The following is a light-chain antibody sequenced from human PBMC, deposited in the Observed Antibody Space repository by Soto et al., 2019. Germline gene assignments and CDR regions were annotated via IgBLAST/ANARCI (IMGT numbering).Light chain of an antibody. V-gene: IGKV1-39*01. CDR3: QQTYSTPYT. Sequence: IHMTQSPSFLSASVGDRVTITCRASQRITTYLNWYQQKSGEAPKLLISTSGTLQRGVPSRFSGSGSGTDFTLTITRLQPADFATYFCQQTYSTPYTFGQGTQLEFK. CDR1: QRITTY. CDR2: TSG. J-gene: IGKJ2*01.